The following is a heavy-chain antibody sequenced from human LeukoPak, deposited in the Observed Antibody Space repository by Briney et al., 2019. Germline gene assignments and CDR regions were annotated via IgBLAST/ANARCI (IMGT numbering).Heavy chain of an antibody. J-gene: IGHJ6*03. D-gene: IGHD3-10*01. CDR1: GGSFSGYY. CDR3: AGFMNYYGSGSYSFFSTRYYYYYMDV. CDR2: INHSGST. V-gene: IGHV4-34*01. Sequence: SETLSLTCAVYGGSFSGYYWSWIRQPPGKGLEWIGEINHSGSTNYNPSLKSRVTISVDTSKNQFSLKLSSVTAADTAVYYCAGFMNYYGSGSYSFFSTRYYYYYMDVWGKGTTVTVSS.